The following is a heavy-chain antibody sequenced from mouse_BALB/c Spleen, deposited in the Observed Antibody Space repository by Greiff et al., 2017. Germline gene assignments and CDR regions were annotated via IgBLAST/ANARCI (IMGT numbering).Heavy chain of an antibody. J-gene: IGHJ3*01. Sequence: EVKLQESGGGLVQPGGSLKLSCAASGFDFSRYWMSWVRQAPGKGLEWIGEINPDSSTINYTPSLKDKFIISRDNAKNTLYLQMSKVRSEDTALYYCARQGLYYGSSSFAYWGQGTLVTVSA. D-gene: IGHD1-1*01. V-gene: IGHV4-1*02. CDR3: ARQGLYYGSSSFAY. CDR2: INPDSSTI. CDR1: GFDFSRYW.